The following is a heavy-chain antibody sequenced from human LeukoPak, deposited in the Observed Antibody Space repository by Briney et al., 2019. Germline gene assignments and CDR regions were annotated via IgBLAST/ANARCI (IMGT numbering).Heavy chain of an antibody. CDR2: IGGGDGRT. D-gene: IGHD3-22*01. CDR1: GFTFSNYS. CDR3: AKDSHSGFFDY. V-gene: IGHV3-23*01. Sequence: PSGGSLRLSCAASGFTFSNYSMNWVRQAPGKGLEWVSGIGGGDGRTYYADSLKGRFTISRDISKTTLYLQINGLTPDDTAVYYCAKDSHSGFFDYWGQGTLVTVSS. J-gene: IGHJ4*02.